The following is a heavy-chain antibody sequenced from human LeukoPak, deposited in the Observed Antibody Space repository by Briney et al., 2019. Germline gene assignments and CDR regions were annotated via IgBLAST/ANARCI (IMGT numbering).Heavy chain of an antibody. Sequence: PSQTLSLTCAVSGGSISSGSYSWSWIRQPPGKGLEWIGSIYHSGSTYYNPSLKSRVTMSIDTSKSQFSLKLSSVTAADTAIYYCARDEGGRHYYGSGSRVYWGQGTLVTVSS. CDR1: GGSISSGSYS. CDR2: IYHSGST. D-gene: IGHD3-10*01. V-gene: IGHV4-30-2*03. CDR3: ARDEGGRHYYGSGSRVY. J-gene: IGHJ4*02.